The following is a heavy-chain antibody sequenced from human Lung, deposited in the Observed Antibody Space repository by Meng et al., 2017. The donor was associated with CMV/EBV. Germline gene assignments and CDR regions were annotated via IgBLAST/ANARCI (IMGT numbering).Heavy chain of an antibody. J-gene: IGHJ5*02. CDR3: ARDRGFVVVTSGNCFDP. CDR1: GDSISSDNVA. D-gene: IGHD2-21*02. Sequence: QXXXLTXXISGDSISSDNVAWNWIRQSPSRGLEWLGRTYYRSQWYNDYAVSVKGRITINADTSKNQFSLHLNSVTPEDTAVYYCARDRGFVVVTSGNCFDPXGQGXVVTVSS. V-gene: IGHV6-1*01. CDR2: TYYRSQWYN.